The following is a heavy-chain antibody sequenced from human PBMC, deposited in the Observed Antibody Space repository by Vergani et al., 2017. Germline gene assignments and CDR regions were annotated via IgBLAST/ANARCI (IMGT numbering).Heavy chain of an antibody. D-gene: IGHD3-16*01. CDR3: ASKRGACRSAYCHSYDF. CDR1: GDSVISTDYH. V-gene: IGHV4-39*01. Sequence: QVQLQESGPGLVKPSETLSITCTVSGDSVISTDYHWGWIRQPPGKGLEWIGSMDYSGSTSYNQSLESRISISFETPKIQFSLRLTSVTAADTAVYYCASKRGACRSAYCHSYDFWGPGTLVGVSS. J-gene: IGHJ4*02. CDR2: MDYSGST.